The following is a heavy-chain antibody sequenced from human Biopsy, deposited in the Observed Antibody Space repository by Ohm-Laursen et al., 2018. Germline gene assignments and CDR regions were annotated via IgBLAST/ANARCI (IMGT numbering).Heavy chain of an antibody. Sequence: GTLSLTCPVSGGSFSGYYWTWIRQAPGKGLEWIAEINHSGNTNYNPSLKSRVTISVDTSKKQFSLKLSSVTAEDTAVYYCARGDVTGDNFGYRLFDYWGRGTLVTVSS. CDR3: ARGDVTGDNFGYRLFDY. CDR1: GGSFSGYY. J-gene: IGHJ4*02. CDR2: INHSGNT. D-gene: IGHD5-18*01. V-gene: IGHV4-34*01.